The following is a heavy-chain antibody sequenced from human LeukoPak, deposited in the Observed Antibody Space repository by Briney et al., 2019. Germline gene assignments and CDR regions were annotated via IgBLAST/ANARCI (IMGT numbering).Heavy chain of an antibody. D-gene: IGHD1-1*01. J-gene: IGHJ4*02. V-gene: IGHV4-39*01. CDR3: ARYPRTGTTFDY. Sequence: PSETLSLTCTVSGGSISSNTYYWGWIRQPPGKGLEWIGSIYYSGSTYYNPSLKSRVTISVDTSENQFSLKVSSVTAADTAVYYCARYPRTGTTFDYWGQGTLVIVSS. CDR1: GGSISSNTYY. CDR2: IYYSGST.